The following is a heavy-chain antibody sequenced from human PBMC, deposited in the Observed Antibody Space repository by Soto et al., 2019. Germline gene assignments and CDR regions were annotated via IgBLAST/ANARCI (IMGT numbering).Heavy chain of an antibody. D-gene: IGHD3-22*01. CDR2: IGTAGDT. CDR3: ERAGYYDSSGYYHYYYYGMDV. CDR1: GFTFSSYD. Sequence: GGTLRLSCAASGFTFSSYDMHWVRQATGKGLEWVSAIGTAGDTYYPGSVKGRFTISRENAKNSLYLQMNSLRAGDTAVYYCERAGYYDSSGYYHYYYYGMDVWGQGTTVTVSS. J-gene: IGHJ6*02. V-gene: IGHV3-13*01.